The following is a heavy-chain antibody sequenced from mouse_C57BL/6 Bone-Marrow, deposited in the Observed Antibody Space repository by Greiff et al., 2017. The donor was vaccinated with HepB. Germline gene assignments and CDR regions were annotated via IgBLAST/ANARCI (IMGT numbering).Heavy chain of an antibody. CDR3: ARRDYYGSSYVGFAY. D-gene: IGHD1-1*01. V-gene: IGHV5-12*01. CDR1: GFTFSDYY. J-gene: IGHJ3*01. CDR2: ISNGGGST. Sequence: EVKVVESGGGLVQPGGSLKLSCAASGFTFSDYYMYWVRQTPEKRLEWVAYISNGGGSTYYPDTVKGRFTISRDNAKNTLYLQMSRLKSEDTAMYYCARRDYYGSSYVGFAYWGQGTLVTVSA.